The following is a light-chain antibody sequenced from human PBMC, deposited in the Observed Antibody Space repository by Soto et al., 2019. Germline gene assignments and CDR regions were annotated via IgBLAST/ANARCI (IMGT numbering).Light chain of an antibody. CDR1: QNINSDY. CDR2: DAS. J-gene: IGKJ1*01. Sequence: EIVLTQSPGTLSLSPGERATLSCRASQNINSDYFAWYQQKPGQAPRLLIYDASNRVTGIPARFSGSGSGTDFTLTISRLEPGDFAVYYCQQYGDSPRSFGQGTKVDIK. V-gene: IGKV3-20*01. CDR3: QQYGDSPRS.